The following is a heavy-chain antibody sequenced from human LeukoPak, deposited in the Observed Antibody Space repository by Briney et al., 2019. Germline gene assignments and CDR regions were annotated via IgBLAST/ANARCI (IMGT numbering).Heavy chain of an antibody. CDR2: INHSGST. CDR3: SMASYYYYGMDV. J-gene: IGHJ6*02. CDR1: GGSFSGYY. Sequence: SETLSLTCAVYGGSFSGYYWSWIRQPPGKGLEWIGEINHSGSTNYNPSLKSRVTISVDTSKNQFSLKLSSVTAADTAVYYCSMASYYYYGMDVWGQGTTVTV. V-gene: IGHV4-34*01. D-gene: IGHD2/OR15-2a*01.